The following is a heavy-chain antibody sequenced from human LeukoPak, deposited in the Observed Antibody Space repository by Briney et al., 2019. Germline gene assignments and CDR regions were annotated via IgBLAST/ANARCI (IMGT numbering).Heavy chain of an antibody. V-gene: IGHV3-23*01. CDR3: AKDARRYHRPIDH. J-gene: IGHJ4*02. Sequence: GGSLRLSCAASGFTFTDFAMNWVRQAPGKGLEWVSGIGGGGTNTDYADSVKGRFTISRDNSKNTLTLQMSSLRADDTAVYFCAKDARRYHRPIDHWGQGILVT. D-gene: IGHD3-16*02. CDR2: IGGGGTNT. CDR1: GFTFTDFA.